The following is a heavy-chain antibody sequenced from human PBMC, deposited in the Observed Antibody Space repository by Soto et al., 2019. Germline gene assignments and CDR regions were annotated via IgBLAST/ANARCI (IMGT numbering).Heavy chain of an antibody. J-gene: IGHJ6*02. CDR3: ARHKYYGSGSHWDSTDGMDV. Sequence: EVQLVQSGAEVKKPGESLKISCKGSGYSFTSYWIGWVRQMPGKGLEWMGIIYPGDSDTRYSPSFQGQVTISADKSISTAYLQWSSLKASDTAMYYCARHKYYGSGSHWDSTDGMDVWGQGTTVTVSS. CDR1: GYSFTSYW. V-gene: IGHV5-51*01. CDR2: IYPGDSDT. D-gene: IGHD3-10*01.